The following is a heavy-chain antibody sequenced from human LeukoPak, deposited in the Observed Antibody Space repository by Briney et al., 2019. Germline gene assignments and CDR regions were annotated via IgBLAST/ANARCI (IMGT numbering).Heavy chain of an antibody. CDR1: GGSFSGYY. V-gene: IGHV4-34*01. Sequence: SETLSLTCAVYGGSFSGYYWSWIRQPPGKGLEWIGEINHSGSTNYNPSLKSRVTISVDTSKNQFSLKLSSVTAADTAVYYCAGAGTYYDILTGSRYCYGMDVWGQGTTVTVSS. D-gene: IGHD3-9*01. CDR3: AGAGTYYDILTGSRYCYGMDV. J-gene: IGHJ6*02. CDR2: INHSGST.